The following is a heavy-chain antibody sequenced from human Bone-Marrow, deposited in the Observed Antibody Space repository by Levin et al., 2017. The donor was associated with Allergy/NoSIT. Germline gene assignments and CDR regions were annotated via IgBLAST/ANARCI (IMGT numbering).Heavy chain of an antibody. CDR1: GFSFSNYA. D-gene: IGHD2-15*01. CDR3: VRDPYRGSFHSRYFDI. CDR2: ISGSGSAI. J-gene: IGHJ4*02. Sequence: GESLKISCEGSGFSFSNYATNWVRQVPGKGLEWVSYISGSGSAILYEDSVKGRFTISRDNAKSSIFLQMNSLRDEDTAEYYCVRDPYRGSFHSRYFDIWGQGPLVTVSS. V-gene: IGHV3-48*02.